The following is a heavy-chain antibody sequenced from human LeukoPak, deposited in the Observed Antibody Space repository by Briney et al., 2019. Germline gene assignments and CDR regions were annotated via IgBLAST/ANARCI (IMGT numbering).Heavy chain of an antibody. CDR3: ARGVDEIFGVVTALGAFDI. V-gene: IGHV4-34*01. Sequence: SETLSLTCAVYGGSFSGYYWSWIRQPPEKRLEWIGEIIHSGSTNYNPSLKSRVTISVDTSKNQSSLKLSSVTAADTAVYYCARGVDEIFGVVTALGAFDIWGQGTMVTVSS. D-gene: IGHD3-3*01. J-gene: IGHJ3*02. CDR2: IIHSGST. CDR1: GGSFSGYY.